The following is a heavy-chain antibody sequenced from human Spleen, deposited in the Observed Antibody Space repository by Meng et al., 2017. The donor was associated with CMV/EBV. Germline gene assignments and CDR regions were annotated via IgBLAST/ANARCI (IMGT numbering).Heavy chain of an antibody. J-gene: IGHJ4*02. V-gene: IGHV3-30*02. D-gene: IGHD6-13*01. CDR2: IRYDGSNK. Sequence: GESLKISCAASGFTFSSYGMHWVRQAPGKGLEWVAFIRYDGSNKYYADSVKGRFTISRDNSKNTLYLQMNSLRAEDTAVYYCARDHHLYSSNWYLLDYWGQGTLVTVSS. CDR3: ARDHHLYSSNWYLLDY. CDR1: GFTFSSYG.